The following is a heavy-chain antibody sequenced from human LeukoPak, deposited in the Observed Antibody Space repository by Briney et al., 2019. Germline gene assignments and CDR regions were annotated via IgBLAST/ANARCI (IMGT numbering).Heavy chain of an antibody. J-gene: IGHJ4*02. CDR1: GFSFSTYD. D-gene: IGHD5-24*01. CDR3: AKKPDTIKFPFDI. V-gene: IGHV3-23*01. Sequence: QPGGSLRLSCVGSGFSFSTYDMGWVRQTPGKGLEWVSAISTTGGYTEDADSVKGRFTISRDNSQNTLFLQMHSLRAEDTAVYYCAKKPDTIKFPFDIWGQGTLVNVSP. CDR2: ISTTGGYT.